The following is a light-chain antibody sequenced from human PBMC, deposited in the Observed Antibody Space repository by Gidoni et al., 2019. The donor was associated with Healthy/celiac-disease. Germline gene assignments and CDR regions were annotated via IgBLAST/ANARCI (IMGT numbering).Light chain of an antibody. V-gene: IGKV3-11*01. Sequence: EVVLTQSPATLSLAPGERATLSCRASQSVSSYLAWYQQKPGQAPRLLLYDASNRATGIPARFSGSGSGTDFTLTISSLEPEDFAVYYCQQRSNWPLGGGTKVEIK. CDR2: DAS. J-gene: IGKJ4*01. CDR1: QSVSSY. CDR3: QQRSNWP.